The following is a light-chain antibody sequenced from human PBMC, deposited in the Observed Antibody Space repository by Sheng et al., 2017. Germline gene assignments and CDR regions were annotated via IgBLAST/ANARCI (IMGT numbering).Light chain of an antibody. Sequence: QSALTQPASVSGSPGQSITISCTGTSSDVGSYNLVSWYQQHPGKAPKLMIYEGSKRPSGVPARFSGSKSGTTASLTISGLQAEDEADYYCCSYASTYTFVFGTGTKVTVL. V-gene: IGLV2-14*02. J-gene: IGLJ1*01. CDR3: CSYASTYTFV. CDR1: SSDVGSYNL. CDR2: EGS.